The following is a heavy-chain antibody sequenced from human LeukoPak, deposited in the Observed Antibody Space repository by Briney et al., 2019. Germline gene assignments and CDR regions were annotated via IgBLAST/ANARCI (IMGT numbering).Heavy chain of an antibody. J-gene: IGHJ3*02. D-gene: IGHD3-10*01. CDR2: ISSSSSYI. V-gene: IGHV3-21*01. Sequence: GGSLRLSCAASGFTFSSYSMNWVRQAPGKGLEWVSSISSSSSYIYYADSVKGRFTISRDNAKNSLYLQMNSLRAEDTAVYYCARVEHLWFGELSNAFDIWGQGTMVTVSS. CDR1: GFTFSSYS. CDR3: ARVEHLWFGELSNAFDI.